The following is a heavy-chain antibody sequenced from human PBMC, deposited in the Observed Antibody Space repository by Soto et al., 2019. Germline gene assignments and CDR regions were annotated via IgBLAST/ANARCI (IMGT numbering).Heavy chain of an antibody. CDR3: ARAGTYGSGSFVAFDI. CDR2: IYSGGST. Sequence: GGSLRLSCAASGFTVSSNYMSWVRQAPGKGLEWVSVIYSGGSTYYADSVKGRFTISRHNSKNTLYLQMNSLRAEDTAVYYCARAGTYGSGSFVAFDIWGQGTMVTVSS. CDR1: GFTVSSNY. J-gene: IGHJ3*02. V-gene: IGHV3-53*04. D-gene: IGHD3-10*01.